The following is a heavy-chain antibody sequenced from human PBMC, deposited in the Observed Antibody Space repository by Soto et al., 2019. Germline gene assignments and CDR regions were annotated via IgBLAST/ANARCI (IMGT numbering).Heavy chain of an antibody. V-gene: IGHV3-30*18. D-gene: IGHD6-19*01. Sequence: HVQLVESGGGVVQPGRALRLSCAVSGFNFSTYGMHWVRQAPGKGLEWVAVISYDGSHKAFADCVKGRIAISRDNSKNTLFLQMNSLREEDTAVYYCAKDLVKPSSCPADWGQGPLVTVSS. J-gene: IGHJ4*02. CDR1: GFNFSTYG. CDR2: ISYDGSHK. CDR3: AKDLVKPSSCPAD.